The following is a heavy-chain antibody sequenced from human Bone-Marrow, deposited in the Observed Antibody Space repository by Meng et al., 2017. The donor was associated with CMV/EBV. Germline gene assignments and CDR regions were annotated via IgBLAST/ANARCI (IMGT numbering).Heavy chain of an antibody. CDR1: GFTFSSYA. V-gene: IGHV3-30*14. Sequence: GGSLRLSCAASGFTFSSYAMHWVRQAPGKGLEWVAVISYDGSNKYSAGSVKGRFTISRDSSRNTLSLQMNSLRTEDTAVYYCVRSVGGVARHWGHGTRVTVSS. CDR3: VRSVGGVARH. CDR2: ISYDGSNK. D-gene: IGHD3-16*01. J-gene: IGHJ4*01.